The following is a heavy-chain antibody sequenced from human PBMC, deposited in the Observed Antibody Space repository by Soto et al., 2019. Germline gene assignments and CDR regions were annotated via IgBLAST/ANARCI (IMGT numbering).Heavy chain of an antibody. Sequence: QVQLVQSGAEVKKPGSSVKVSCKASGGTCSSYAISWVRQAPGQGLEWMGGIIPIFGTANYAQKFQGRVTITADESTSTGYMELSSLRSEDTAVYYCARDEVDTAMVSSQYGIDVWGQGTTVTVSS. V-gene: IGHV1-69*01. CDR1: GGTCSSYA. CDR2: IIPIFGTA. D-gene: IGHD5-18*01. CDR3: ARDEVDTAMVSSQYGIDV. J-gene: IGHJ6*02.